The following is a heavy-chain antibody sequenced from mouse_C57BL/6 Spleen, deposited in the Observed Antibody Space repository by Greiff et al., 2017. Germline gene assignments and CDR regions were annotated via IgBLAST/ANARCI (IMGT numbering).Heavy chain of an antibody. Sequence: VQLQQPGAELVRPGSSVKLSCKASGYTFTSYWMDWVKQRPGQGLEWIGNIYPSDSETHYNQKFKDKATLTVDKSSSTAYMQLSSLTSEDSAVYYGARSNSPHEFAYWGQGTLVTVSA. CDR1: GYTFTSYW. CDR3: ARSNSPHEFAY. V-gene: IGHV1-61*01. CDR2: IYPSDSET. J-gene: IGHJ3*01.